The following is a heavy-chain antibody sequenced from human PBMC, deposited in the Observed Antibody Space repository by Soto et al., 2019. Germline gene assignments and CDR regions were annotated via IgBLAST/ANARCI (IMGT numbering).Heavy chain of an antibody. Sequence: GGSLRLSCAASGFTFTNAWINWVRQAPGKGLEWVGRIKSKTDGGTTDYAEPVKGRFAISRDDSNNMVYLQMNSLKIEDTAVFFFPTVSYSTIIIVGFAYWGNGTLVTVSS. CDR3: PTVSYSTIIIVGFAY. J-gene: IGHJ4*01. CDR1: GFTFTNAW. V-gene: IGHV3-15*07. CDR2: IKSKTDGGTT. D-gene: IGHD3-22*01.